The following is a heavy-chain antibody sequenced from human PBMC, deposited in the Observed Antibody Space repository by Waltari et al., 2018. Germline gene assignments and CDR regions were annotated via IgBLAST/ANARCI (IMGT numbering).Heavy chain of an antibody. J-gene: IGHJ4*02. CDR3: AKDITMVRGVITD. Sequence: AAGKGLEWVSAISGSGGNTYYADTVKARFTISRNNSKNTLYLQMNSRRAEDTAVYYCAKDITMVRGVITDWGQGTLVTVSS. V-gene: IGHV3-23*01. CDR2: ISGSGGNT. D-gene: IGHD3-10*01.